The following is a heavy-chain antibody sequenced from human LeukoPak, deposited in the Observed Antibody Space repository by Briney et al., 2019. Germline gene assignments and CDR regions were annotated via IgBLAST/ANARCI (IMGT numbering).Heavy chain of an antibody. CDR1: GGSISNHY. CDR3: VRRGDGYPYYFDY. V-gene: IGHV4-59*11. CDR2: IHYGGNT. D-gene: IGHD5-24*01. Sequence: SETLSLTCTVSGGSISNHYGSWIRRPPGKDLDWIGYIHYGGNTDYNPSLKSRLTISVDTSKNQFSLKLSSVTAADTAVYYCVRRGDGYPYYFDYWGQGTLVTVSS. J-gene: IGHJ4*02.